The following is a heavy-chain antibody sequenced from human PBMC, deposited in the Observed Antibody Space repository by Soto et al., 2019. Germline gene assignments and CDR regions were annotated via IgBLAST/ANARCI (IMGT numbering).Heavy chain of an antibody. CDR2: IWYDGSNK. V-gene: IGHV3-33*01. CDR1: GFTFSSYG. CDR3: ARDKRRMAPRGYYYYGMDV. D-gene: IGHD2-8*01. J-gene: IGHJ6*02. Sequence: GGSLRLSCAASGFTFSSYGMHWVRQAPGKGLEWVAVIWYDGSNKYYADSVKGRFTISRDNSKNTLYLQMNSLRAEDTAVYYCARDKRRMAPRGYYYYGMDVWGQGTTVTVSS.